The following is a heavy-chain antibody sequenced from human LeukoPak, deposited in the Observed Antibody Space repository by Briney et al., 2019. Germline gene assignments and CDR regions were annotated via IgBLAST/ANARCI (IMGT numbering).Heavy chain of an antibody. J-gene: IGHJ4*02. CDR3: ASRNGIAANY. D-gene: IGHD6-25*01. CDR2: IYSGGST. V-gene: IGHV3-66*01. CDR1: GFTVSSNY. Sequence: GGSLRLSCAASGFTVSSNYMSWVRQAPGKGLEWVSFIYSGGSTYYADSVKGRFTISRGNSKNTLYLQMNSLRAEDTAVYYCASRNGIAANYWGQGTLVTVSS.